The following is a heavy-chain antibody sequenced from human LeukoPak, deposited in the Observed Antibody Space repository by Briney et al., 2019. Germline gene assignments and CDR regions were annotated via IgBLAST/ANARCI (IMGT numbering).Heavy chain of an antibody. CDR1: GYTFTTYY. Sequence: SVKVSCKASGYTFTTYYINWVRQAPGQGLEWMGVLNPSGGSPIYPQKFQGRVTMTRDTSTSTVYMELSSPRSEDTAVYYCARGDSGYYYGMDVWGQGTTVTVSS. J-gene: IGHJ6*01. V-gene: IGHV1-46*01. CDR2: LNPSGGSP. D-gene: IGHD1-26*01. CDR3: ARGDSGYYYGMDV.